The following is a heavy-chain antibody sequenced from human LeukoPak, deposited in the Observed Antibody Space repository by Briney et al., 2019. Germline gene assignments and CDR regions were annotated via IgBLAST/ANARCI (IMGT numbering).Heavy chain of an antibody. Sequence: PAGSLRLSCAASGFTFSSYAMSWVRQAPGKGLEWLSSIRGSGVSTYYADSVKGRSTISRDNSKNNLYLHTDSLRVEHTAVYYCANPEWLLPSYYYYDLDVWGKGTTVTVSS. D-gene: IGHD3-3*01. CDR1: GFTFSSYA. CDR2: IRGSGVST. J-gene: IGHJ6*04. V-gene: IGHV3-23*01. CDR3: ANPEWLLPSYYYYDLDV.